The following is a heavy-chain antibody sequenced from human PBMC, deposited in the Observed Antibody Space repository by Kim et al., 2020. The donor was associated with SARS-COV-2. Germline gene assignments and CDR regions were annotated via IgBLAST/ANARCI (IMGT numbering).Heavy chain of an antibody. D-gene: IGHD1-26*01. V-gene: IGHV1-46*01. Sequence: ASVKVSCKASGYTFTSYYMHWVRQAPGQGLEWMGIINPSGGSTSYAQKFQGRVTMTRDTSTSTVYMELSSLRSEDTAVYYCASPEYSGSYSPLPYYYYGMDVWGQGTTVTVSS. CDR2: INPSGGST. CDR3: ASPEYSGSYSPLPYYYYGMDV. J-gene: IGHJ6*02. CDR1: GYTFTSYY.